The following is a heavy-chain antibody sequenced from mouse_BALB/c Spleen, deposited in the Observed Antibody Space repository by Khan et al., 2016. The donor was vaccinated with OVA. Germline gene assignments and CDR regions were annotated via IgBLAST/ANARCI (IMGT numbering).Heavy chain of an antibody. Sequence: EVQLQESGPGLVKPSQSLSLTCSVTGYSITSGYFWNWIRQFPGNKLEWMGYIRYDGDSNYNPSLKNRISITRDTSKNRFFLKLNSPSPEDTATDFCARGGISGPAWFAYWGQGTLVTVSA. V-gene: IGHV3-6*02. J-gene: IGHJ3*01. CDR1: GYSITSGYF. CDR2: IRYDGDS. D-gene: IGHD3-1*01. CDR3: ARGGISGPAWFAY.